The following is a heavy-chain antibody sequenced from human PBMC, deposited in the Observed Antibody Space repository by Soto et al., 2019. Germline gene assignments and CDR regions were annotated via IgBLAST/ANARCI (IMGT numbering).Heavy chain of an antibody. Sequence: EVQLVESGGGLVQPGGSLRLSCAASGFTFSSNCMHWVRRVPGRGLVWVSRINPDSSERDYADSVKGRFTVSRDNAKNTLWLQMNSLRAGDTAVYYCVRDGEGFWGQGTLVTVSS. CDR2: INPDSSER. CDR1: GFTFSSNC. D-gene: IGHD2-21*01. V-gene: IGHV3-74*01. J-gene: IGHJ4*02. CDR3: VRDGEGF.